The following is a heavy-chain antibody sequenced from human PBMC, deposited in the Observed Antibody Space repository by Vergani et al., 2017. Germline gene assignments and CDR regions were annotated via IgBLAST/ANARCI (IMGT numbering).Heavy chain of an antibody. V-gene: IGHV4-39*01. Sequence: QLQLQESGPGLVKPSETLSLTCTVSGGSISSSSYYWGWIRQPPGKGLEWIGSIYYSGSTYYNPSLKSRVTISVDTSKNQFSLKLSSVTAADTAVYYCARHRKLGPDYYDFWSGYSHGYYFDYWGQGTLVTVSS. CDR3: ARHRKLGPDYYDFWSGYSHGYYFDY. D-gene: IGHD3-3*01. CDR1: GGSISSSSYY. CDR2: IYYSGST. J-gene: IGHJ4*02.